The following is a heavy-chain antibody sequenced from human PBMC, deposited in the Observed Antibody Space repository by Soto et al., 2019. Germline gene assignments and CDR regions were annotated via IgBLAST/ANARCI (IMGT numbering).Heavy chain of an antibody. D-gene: IGHD2-15*01. J-gene: IGHJ6*02. CDR2: IIPIFGTA. Sequence: GASVKVSCKASGGTFSSYAISWVRQAPGQGLEWMGGIIPIFGTANYAQKFQGRVTITADESTSTAYMELSSLRSEDTAVYYCARGADCSGGSCYITHSDYYYYGMDVWGQGTTVTVSS. CDR1: GGTFSSYA. CDR3: ARGADCSGGSCYITHSDYYYYGMDV. V-gene: IGHV1-69*13.